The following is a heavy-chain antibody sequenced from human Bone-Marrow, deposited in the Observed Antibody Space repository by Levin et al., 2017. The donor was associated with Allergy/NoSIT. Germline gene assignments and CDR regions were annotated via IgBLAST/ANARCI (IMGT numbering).Heavy chain of an antibody. Sequence: PSETLSLTCDVSGYSISSGFYWGWIRQPPGKGLEWIGSIYHTGRTYYKSSLESRVAISVDTSKNQFSLKMNSVTAADTAVYYCVRGTEGGVTTVFAYWGQGTLVTVSS. D-gene: IGHD3-16*01. CDR2: IYHTGRT. CDR1: GYSISSGFY. V-gene: IGHV4-38-2*01. J-gene: IGHJ4*02. CDR3: VRGTEGGVTTVFAY.